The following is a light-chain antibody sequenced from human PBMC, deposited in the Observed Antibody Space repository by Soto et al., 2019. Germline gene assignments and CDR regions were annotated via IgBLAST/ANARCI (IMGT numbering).Light chain of an antibody. CDR3: KQYKSDSSVT. CDR2: DAS. V-gene: IGKV1-5*01. Sequence: DIQMTQSPSTLSASVGDRVTITCRANESISNWLAWYQQEPGTAPKLLIFDASSLQSGVPSRFSGRGSGTEFTLNITSLQTDDFATYYCKQYKSDSSVTCDQGTRLETK. J-gene: IGKJ5*01. CDR1: ESISNW.